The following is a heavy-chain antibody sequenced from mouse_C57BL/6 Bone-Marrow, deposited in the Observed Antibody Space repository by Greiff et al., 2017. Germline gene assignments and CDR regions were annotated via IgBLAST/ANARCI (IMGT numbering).Heavy chain of an antibody. CDR2: IYPGSGNT. V-gene: IGHV1-76*01. CDR1: GYTFTDYY. J-gene: IGHJ1*03. D-gene: IGHD2-4*01. Sequence: VQLQQSGAELVRPGASVKLSCKASGYTFTDYYINWVKQRPGQGLEWIARIYPGSGNTYYNEKFKGKATLTAEKSSSTAYMQLSSLTSEDSAVYFCARSRDYHWYFDVWGTGTTVTVSS. CDR3: ARSRDYHWYFDV.